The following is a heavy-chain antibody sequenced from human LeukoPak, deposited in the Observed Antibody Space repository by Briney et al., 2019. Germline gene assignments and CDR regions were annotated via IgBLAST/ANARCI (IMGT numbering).Heavy chain of an antibody. CDR3: AGGDRNGWYFYY. CDR1: GFTFSDFS. D-gene: IGHD6-19*01. V-gene: IGHV3-21*04. CDR2: ISGSGRYI. J-gene: IGHJ4*02. Sequence: PGGSLRLSCTASGFTFSDFSIHWVRQAPGKGLEWVSSISGSGRYIFQADSVKGRFTISRDNAKNSLYLQMSSLRAEDTALYLCAGGDRNGWYFYYWGQGTLVTVSS.